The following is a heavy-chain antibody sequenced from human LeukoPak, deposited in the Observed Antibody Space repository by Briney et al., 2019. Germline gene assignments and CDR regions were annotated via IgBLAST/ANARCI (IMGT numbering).Heavy chain of an antibody. D-gene: IGHD2-8*02. Sequence: GGSLRLSCAASGFTFNTYWMTWVRQAPGKGLEWVANINEDGREKYYVDSVKGRIFISRDNARHSLYLQMNSPRAEDTAVYYCARAWSRVDPFDMWGQGTMVTVSS. CDR2: INEDGREK. J-gene: IGHJ3*02. CDR1: GFTFNTYW. CDR3: ARAWSRVDPFDM. V-gene: IGHV3-7*01.